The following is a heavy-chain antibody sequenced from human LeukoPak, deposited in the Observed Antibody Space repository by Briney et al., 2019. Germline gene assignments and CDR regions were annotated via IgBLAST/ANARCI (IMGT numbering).Heavy chain of an antibody. CDR3: ARDPNGVATIGDAFDI. CDR1: GYSISSGYY. J-gene: IGHJ3*02. V-gene: IGHV4-38-2*02. D-gene: IGHD5-12*01. Sequence: SETLSLTCTVSGYSISSGYYWGWIRQPPGKGLEWMGSIYHSGSTYYNPSLKSRVTISVDTSKNQFSLKLSSVTAADTAVYYCARDPNGVATIGDAFDIWGQGTMVTVSS. CDR2: IYHSGST.